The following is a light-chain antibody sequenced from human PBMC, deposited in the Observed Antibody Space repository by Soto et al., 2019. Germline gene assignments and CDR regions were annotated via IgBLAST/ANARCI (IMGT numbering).Light chain of an antibody. J-gene: IGKJ4*01. CDR3: QQRINWPLT. V-gene: IGKV3-15*01. CDR2: GAS. Sequence: EIVMTQSPAGLSASPGERATLSCRASQSISRNLAWYQQKPGQPPRLLIYGASTRATGVPARFSGSGSGTEFTLTINSLEPSDFAVYYCQQRINWPLTFGGGTKVDI. CDR1: QSISRN.